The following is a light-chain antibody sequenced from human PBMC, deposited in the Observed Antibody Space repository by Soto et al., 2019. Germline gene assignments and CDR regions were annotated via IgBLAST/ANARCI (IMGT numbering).Light chain of an antibody. CDR3: QQSSSSPPIT. CDR2: AAS. J-gene: IGKJ5*01. CDR1: QNIDNY. V-gene: IGKV1-39*01. Sequence: DIQLTQSPSSLSASLGDRVTISCRASQNIDNYLHWYQQKSRKAPTVLIYAASVLRDGVPSRFSGRGFGTEFTLTINNLQPEDFATYYCQQSSSSPPITFGQGTRLDI.